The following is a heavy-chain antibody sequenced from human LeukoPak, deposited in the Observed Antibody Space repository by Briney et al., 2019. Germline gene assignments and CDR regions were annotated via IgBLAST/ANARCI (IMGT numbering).Heavy chain of an antibody. CDR2: IYYSGST. J-gene: IGHJ1*01. CDR3: ARGSRSTYYDSSGQYFQH. V-gene: IGHV4-59*01. CDR1: GGSISSYY. Sequence: SETLSLTCTVSGGSISSYYWSWIRQPPGKGLEWIGYIYYSGSTNYDPSLKSRVTISVDTSKNQFSLKLSSVTAADTAVYYCARGSRSTYYDSSGQYFQHWGQGTLVTDSS. D-gene: IGHD3-22*01.